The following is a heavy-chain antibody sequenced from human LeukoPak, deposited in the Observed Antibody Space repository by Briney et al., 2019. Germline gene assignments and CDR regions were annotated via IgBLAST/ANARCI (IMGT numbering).Heavy chain of an antibody. CDR1: GFTFDDYA. D-gene: IGHD3-3*01. CDR3: AKGYYGGHGY. Sequence: PGRSLRLSCAASGFTFDDYAMHWVRQAPGKGLEWVSGISWNSGSIGYADSVKGRFTISRDNAKNSLYLQMNSLRAEDTALYYCAKGYYGGHGYWGQGTLVTVSS. CDR2: ISWNSGSI. V-gene: IGHV3-9*01. J-gene: IGHJ4*02.